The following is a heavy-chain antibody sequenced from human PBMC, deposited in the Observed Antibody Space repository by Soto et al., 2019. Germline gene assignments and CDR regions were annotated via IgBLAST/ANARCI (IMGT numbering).Heavy chain of an antibody. V-gene: IGHV3-11*01. J-gene: IGHJ4*02. Sequence: GGSLRLSCVTSGFTFSDHYMSWVRRTPEKGLEWVAYIDRSGSPLIYADSVRGRFTISRDNGKNSLYLQMNSLSPEDTAVYYCTRDPDTSNKLDYWGQGTLVTVS. CDR2: IDRSGSPL. CDR1: GFTFSDHY. D-gene: IGHD2-8*01. CDR3: TRDPDTSNKLDY.